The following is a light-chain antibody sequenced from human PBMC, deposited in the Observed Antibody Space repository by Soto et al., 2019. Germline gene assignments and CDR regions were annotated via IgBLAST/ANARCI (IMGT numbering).Light chain of an antibody. J-gene: IGKJ1*01. Sequence: DIQMTQSPSTLSASVGDRVTITCRASQSISSWLAWYQQKPGKAPSLLIYKASSLQSGVPLRFSGSGSGTEFTLTISSLQPDDSATYYCQQYNRFSWTVGQGTKVDIK. V-gene: IGKV1-5*03. CDR2: KAS. CDR3: QQYNRFSWT. CDR1: QSISSW.